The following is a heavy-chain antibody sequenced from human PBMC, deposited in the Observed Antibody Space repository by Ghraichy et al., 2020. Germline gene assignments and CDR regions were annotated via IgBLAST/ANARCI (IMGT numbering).Heavy chain of an antibody. J-gene: IGHJ6*01. Sequence: GGSLRLSCGASGFNFNDYSMHWVRQAPGKGLEWLAVISYYETTKYYADSVKGRFTISRDNSMETVYLQMTSLRADDTAVYYCARDLDDVGVDRYYYGLDVWGQGTTVIVSS. V-gene: IGHV3-30-3*01. D-gene: IGHD2-2*03. CDR1: GFNFNDYS. CDR2: ISYYETTK. CDR3: ARDLDDVGVDRYYYGLDV.